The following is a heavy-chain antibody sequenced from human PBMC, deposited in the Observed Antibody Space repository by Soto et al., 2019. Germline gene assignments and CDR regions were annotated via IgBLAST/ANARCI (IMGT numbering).Heavy chain of an antibody. J-gene: IGHJ4*02. D-gene: IGHD4-17*01. CDR2: VYYSGTT. CDR1: GGSVIDKTDC. V-gene: IGHV4-61*01. Sequence: SEPHSVTCTVSGGSVIDKTDCWIWILQPPGRILEWIGYVYYSGTTNYNPSLKSRVTISVDLSKNQFSLRLSSVTTADTALYYCARTTAVPNSLRSRYFFDYWGQGTLVTV. CDR3: ARTTAVPNSLRSRYFFDY.